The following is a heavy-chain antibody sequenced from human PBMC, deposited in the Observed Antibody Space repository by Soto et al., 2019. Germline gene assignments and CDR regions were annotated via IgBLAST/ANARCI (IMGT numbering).Heavy chain of an antibody. CDR1: GYSFSNTW. CDR2: IYPGNSET. CDR3: AKEAGSAYYGMDV. V-gene: IGHV5-51*03. Sequence: EVQLVQSGAEVKEPGESLKISCKGSGYSFSNTWINWVRQMPGKGLEWMAIIYPGNSETRYSPSFHGQVTISADTSINTAYLQWSSLKASDTATYYCAKEAGSAYYGMDVWGQGTTVTVSS. D-gene: IGHD6-19*01. J-gene: IGHJ6*02.